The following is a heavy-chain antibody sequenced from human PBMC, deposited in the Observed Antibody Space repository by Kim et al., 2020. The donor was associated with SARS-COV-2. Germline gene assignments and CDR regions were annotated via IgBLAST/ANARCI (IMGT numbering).Heavy chain of an antibody. CDR3: ARAPYYDILTGYYLPTYYFDY. CDR2: IYYSGST. Sequence: SETLSLTCTVSGGSISSSSYYWGWIRQPPGKGLEWIGSIYYSGSTYYNPSLKSRVTISVDTSKNQFSLKLSSVTAADTAVYYCARAPYYDILTGYYLPTYYFDYWGQGTLVTVSS. V-gene: IGHV4-39*07. D-gene: IGHD3-9*01. J-gene: IGHJ4*02. CDR1: GGSISSSSYY.